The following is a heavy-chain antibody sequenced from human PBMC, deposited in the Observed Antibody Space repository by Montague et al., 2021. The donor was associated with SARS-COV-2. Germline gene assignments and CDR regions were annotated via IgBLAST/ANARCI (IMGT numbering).Heavy chain of an antibody. J-gene: IGHJ4*02. CDR3: ARGQSGITMIVVAILGVEFYFDN. CDR2: INQSGST. V-gene: IGHV4-34*01. Sequence: SETLSLTCAVYGGSFSDSHWSWLRQPPGKGLEWIGEINQSGSTKYNPSLKSRVTISVDTSKNQFSLKLSSVTAADTAVYYCARGQSGITMIVVAILGVEFYFDNWGQGTLVTVSS. D-gene: IGHD3-22*01. CDR1: GGSFSDSH.